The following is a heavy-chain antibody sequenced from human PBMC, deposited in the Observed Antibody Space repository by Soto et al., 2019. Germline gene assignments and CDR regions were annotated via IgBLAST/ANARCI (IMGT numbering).Heavy chain of an antibody. CDR3: AKDKGFFTWAISYFDY. J-gene: IGHJ4*02. Sequence: GGSLRLSCAASGFTFSNYAMHWVRQAPGKGLEWVALTSYDGNNEYYTDSVKGRFTISRDNSKNTLFLQMNNPRPEDTAVYYCAKDKGFFTWAISYFDYWGQGALLTVSS. CDR1: GFTFSNYA. CDR2: TSYDGNNE. D-gene: IGHD3-3*01. V-gene: IGHV3-30*18.